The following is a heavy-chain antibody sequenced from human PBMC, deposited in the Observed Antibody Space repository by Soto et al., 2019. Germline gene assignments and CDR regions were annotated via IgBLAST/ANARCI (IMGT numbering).Heavy chain of an antibody. CDR1: GFTFSSYG. D-gene: IGHD3-22*01. V-gene: IGHV3-33*01. CDR2: IWYDGSKK. Sequence: QVQLVESGGGVVQPGRSLRLSCAASGFTFSSYGMHWVRQAPGKGLEWVAVIWYDGSKKYYADSVKGRFTISRDNSKNTLYLQMNNLRAEDTAVYYCARDYDSSGYPRYYFDYWGQGTLVTVSS. CDR3: ARDYDSSGYPRYYFDY. J-gene: IGHJ4*02.